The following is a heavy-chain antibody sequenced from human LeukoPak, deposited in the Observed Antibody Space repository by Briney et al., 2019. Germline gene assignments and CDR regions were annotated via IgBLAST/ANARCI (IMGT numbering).Heavy chain of an antibody. CDR1: GGSFSGYY. D-gene: IGHD1-26*01. J-gene: IGHJ3*02. Sequence: SETLSLTCAVYGGSFSGYYWSWIRQPPWKGLEWIGEINHSGSPNYNPSLKSRVTISVDTSKHQFSLKLSSVTAADTAVYYCARGLVGATYDAFDIWGQGTMVTVSS. CDR3: ARGLVGATYDAFDI. CDR2: INHSGSP. V-gene: IGHV4-34*01.